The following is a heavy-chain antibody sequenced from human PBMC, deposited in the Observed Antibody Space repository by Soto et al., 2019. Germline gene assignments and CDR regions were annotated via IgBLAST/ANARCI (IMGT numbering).Heavy chain of an antibody. V-gene: IGHV3-23*01. Sequence: GGLIRSCAASGFTFSRYSMSWVLQAPGNGLEWVSAISGSGGSTFYADSVKGRFTISRDNSKNTLYLQMYSLRADDTAVYYCAKDGDDTNGYYYYYGMDVWGQGTTVTVSS. D-gene: IGHD2-8*01. CDR1: GFTFSRYS. CDR2: ISGSGGST. J-gene: IGHJ6*01. CDR3: AKDGDDTNGYYYYYGMDV.